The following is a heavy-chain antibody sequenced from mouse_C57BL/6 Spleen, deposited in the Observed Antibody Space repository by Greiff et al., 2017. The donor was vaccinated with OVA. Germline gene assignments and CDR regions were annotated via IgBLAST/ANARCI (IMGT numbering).Heavy chain of an antibody. CDR3: ARSDYYGSSYWYFDV. CDR2: IDPSDSYT. D-gene: IGHD1-1*01. V-gene: IGHV1-69*01. CDR1: GYTFTSYW. J-gene: IGHJ1*03. Sequence: QVQLQQPGAELVMPGASVKLSCKASGYTFTSYWMHWVKQRPGHGLEWIGEIDPSDSYTNYNQKFKGKSTLTVDKSSSTAYMQLGSLTSEDSAVYYCARSDYYGSSYWYFDVWGTGTTVTVSS.